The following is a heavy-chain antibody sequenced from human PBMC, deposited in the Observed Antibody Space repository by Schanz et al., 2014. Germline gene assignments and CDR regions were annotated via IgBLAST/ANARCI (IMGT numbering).Heavy chain of an antibody. CDR1: GLTFTSAW. Sequence: VQLVESGGGLVKPGGSLRLSCATSGLTFTSAWMSWVRQAPGKGLEWVALVSSDGNNDYYTDSVKGRFTISRDNSKNTVHLQMNSLRAEDTAVYYCAKGRFGELSAFDIWGQGTMVTVSS. J-gene: IGHJ3*02. CDR3: AKGRFGELSAFDI. CDR2: VSSDGNND. D-gene: IGHD3-10*01. V-gene: IGHV3-30*18.